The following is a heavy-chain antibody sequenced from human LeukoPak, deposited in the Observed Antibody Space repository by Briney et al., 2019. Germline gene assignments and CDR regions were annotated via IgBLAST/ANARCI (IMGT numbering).Heavy chain of an antibody. Sequence: KTSETLSLTCTVSGGSISSYYWSWIRQPAGKGLEWIGRIYTSGSTNYNPSLKSRVTMSVDTSKNQFSLKLSPVTAADTAVYYCARVGVDYSGNIIKYFFDYWGQGTLVTVSS. CDR2: IYTSGST. D-gene: IGHD4-23*01. V-gene: IGHV4-4*07. CDR1: GGSISSYY. J-gene: IGHJ4*02. CDR3: ARVGVDYSGNIIKYFFDY.